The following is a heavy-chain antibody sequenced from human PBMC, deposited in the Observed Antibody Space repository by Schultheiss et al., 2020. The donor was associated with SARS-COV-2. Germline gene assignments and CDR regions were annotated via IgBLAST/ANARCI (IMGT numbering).Heavy chain of an antibody. Sequence: GESLKISCAASGFTFSSYSMNWVRQAPGKGLEWVSYISSSSSTIYYADSVKGRFTISRDNSKNTLYLQMNSLRAEDTAVYYCARASSDCSGGSCYIPGGYYGMDVWGQGTTVTVSS. D-gene: IGHD2-15*01. CDR3: ARASSDCSGGSCYIPGGYYGMDV. CDR2: ISSSSSTI. J-gene: IGHJ6*02. V-gene: IGHV3-48*01. CDR1: GFTFSSYS.